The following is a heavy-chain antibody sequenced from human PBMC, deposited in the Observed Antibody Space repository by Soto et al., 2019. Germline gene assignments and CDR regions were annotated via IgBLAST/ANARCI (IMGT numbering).Heavy chain of an antibody. CDR1: GGSFSGYY. CDR3: ARGSVGYSSSWYREDYYYYGMDV. CDR2: INHSGST. J-gene: IGHJ6*02. Sequence: SETLSLTCAVYGGSFSGYYWSWIRQPPWKGLEWIGEINHSGSTNYNPSLKSRVTISVDTSKNQFSLKLSSVTAADTAVYYCARGSVGYSSSWYREDYYYYGMDVWGQGTTVTVSS. D-gene: IGHD6-13*01. V-gene: IGHV4-34*01.